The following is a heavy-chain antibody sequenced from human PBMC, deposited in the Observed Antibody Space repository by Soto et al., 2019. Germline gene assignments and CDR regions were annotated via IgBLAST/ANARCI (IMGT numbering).Heavy chain of an antibody. CDR3: ARDQDSIGYYYFDY. V-gene: IGHV3-21*01. CDR1: GFTFSSYS. D-gene: IGHD3-22*01. Sequence: GGSLRLSCAASGFTFSSYSMNWVRQAPGKGLEWVSSISSSSSYIYYADSVKGRFTISRDNAKNSLYLQMNSLRAEDTAVYYCARDQDSIGYYYFDYWGQGTLVTVSS. J-gene: IGHJ4*02. CDR2: ISSSSSYI.